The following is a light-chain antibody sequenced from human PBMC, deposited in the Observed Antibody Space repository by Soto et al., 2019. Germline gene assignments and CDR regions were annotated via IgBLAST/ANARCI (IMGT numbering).Light chain of an antibody. CDR3: QQYGSSPRS. CDR2: GAS. J-gene: IGKJ1*01. CDR1: QSVSSTY. V-gene: IGKV3-20*01. Sequence: GTLSLSPGERATLSCRASQSVSSTYLAWYQHKLGQAPRLLIYGASSKASGIPDRFSGSGSGTDFTLTISRLEPEDFAVYYCQQYGSSPRSFGQGTKVDIK.